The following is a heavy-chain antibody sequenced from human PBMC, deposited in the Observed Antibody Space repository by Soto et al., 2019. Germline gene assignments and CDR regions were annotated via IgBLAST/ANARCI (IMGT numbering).Heavy chain of an antibody. V-gene: IGHV4-39*07. CDR2: IYHSGST. CDR3: VVGLEDVVGGQLDY. J-gene: IGHJ4*02. CDR1: GGSISSSSYY. Sequence: SETLSLTCTVSGGSISSSSYYWGWFRQPPGKGLEWIGEIYHSGSTNYNPSLKSRVTISVDKSKIRFSRKLSSVTAADTAVYYCVVGLEDVVGGQLDYWGQGALVTVSS. D-gene: IGHD2-15*01.